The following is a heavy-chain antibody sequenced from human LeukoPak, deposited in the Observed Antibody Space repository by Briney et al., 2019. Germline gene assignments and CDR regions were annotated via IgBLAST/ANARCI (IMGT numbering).Heavy chain of an antibody. CDR2: IYYSGST. J-gene: IGHJ6*02. D-gene: IGHD5-18*01. Sequence: SETLSLTCTVSGVSISSGGYYWRWVRQHPGGGLEWIGYIYYSGSTYYNPSLKSRVTISVDTSKNQFSLKLSSVTAADTAVYYCARIRYGYLYYYYYGMDVWGQGTTVTVSS. V-gene: IGHV4-31*03. CDR3: ARIRYGYLYYYYYGMDV. CDR1: GVSISSGGYY.